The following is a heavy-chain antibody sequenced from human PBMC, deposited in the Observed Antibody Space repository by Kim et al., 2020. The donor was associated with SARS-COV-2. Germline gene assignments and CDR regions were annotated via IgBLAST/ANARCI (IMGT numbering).Heavy chain of an antibody. V-gene: IGHV4-31*02. D-gene: IGHD5-18*01. CDR3: ARARGYSYGFLEYYFDY. J-gene: IGHJ4*02. Sequence: LKRRVTISVDTSKNQFSLKLSSVTAADTAVYYCARARGYSYGFLEYYFDYWGQGTLVTVSS.